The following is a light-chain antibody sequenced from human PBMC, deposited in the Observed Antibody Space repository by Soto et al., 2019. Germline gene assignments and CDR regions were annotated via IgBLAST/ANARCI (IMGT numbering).Light chain of an antibody. Sequence: IQMTQYPSTLSASLGDRFSIACVASQSVDRYLAWYQQKPGKAPHLLIYDASSLESGVPSRFSGSGSGTEFTLTISSLQPDDFTTFYCQQYKDYTWTFGQGTKVDIK. J-gene: IGKJ1*01. CDR1: QSVDRY. V-gene: IGKV1-5*01. CDR3: QQYKDYTWT. CDR2: DAS.